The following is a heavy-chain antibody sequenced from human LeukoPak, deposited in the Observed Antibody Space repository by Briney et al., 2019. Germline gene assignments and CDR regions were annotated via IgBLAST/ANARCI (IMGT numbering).Heavy chain of an antibody. J-gene: IGHJ6*02. CDR2: IIPIFGTA. V-gene: IGHV1-69*13. Sequence: SVKVSCKASGGTFSSYANSWVRQAPGQALEWMGGIIPIFGTANYAQKFQGRVTITADESTSTAYMELSSLRSEDTAVYYCARAIAAAGTRLEDYYYGMDVWGQGTTVTVSS. D-gene: IGHD6-13*01. CDR1: GGTFSSYA. CDR3: ARAIAAAGTRLEDYYYGMDV.